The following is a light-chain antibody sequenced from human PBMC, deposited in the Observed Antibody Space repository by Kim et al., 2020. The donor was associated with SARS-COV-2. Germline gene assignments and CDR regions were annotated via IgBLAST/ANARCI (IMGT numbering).Light chain of an antibody. Sequence: YELTQPPSVSVSPGQTASITCSGDKLGDKYACWYQQKPGQSPVLVIYQDTKRPSGIPERFSGSNSGNTATLTISGTKAMDEADYYCQAWDSSTVVFGGGTQLTVL. V-gene: IGLV3-1*01. CDR3: QAWDSSTVV. CDR1: KLGDKY. CDR2: QDT. J-gene: IGLJ2*01.